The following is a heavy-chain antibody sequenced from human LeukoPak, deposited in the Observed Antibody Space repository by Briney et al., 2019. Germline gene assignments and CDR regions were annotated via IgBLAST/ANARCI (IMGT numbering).Heavy chain of an antibody. D-gene: IGHD6-19*01. V-gene: IGHV1-8*01. CDR1: GYTFTSYD. Sequence: ASVKVSCKASGYTFTSYDINWVRQATGQGVEWMGWMNPNSGNTGYAQKFQGRVTMTRNTSISTDYMELSSLRAEDTAVYYCARKYSSGWKLSVFQHWGQGTLVTVSS. CDR2: MNPNSGNT. CDR3: ARKYSSGWKLSVFQH. J-gene: IGHJ1*01.